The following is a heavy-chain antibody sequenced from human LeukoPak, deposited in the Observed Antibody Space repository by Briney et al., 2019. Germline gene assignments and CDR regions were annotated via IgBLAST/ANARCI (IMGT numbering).Heavy chain of an antibody. CDR2: IIHSGRT. J-gene: IGHJ4*02. CDR1: GGSIRSYY. Sequence: SETLSLTCTVSGGSIRSYYWSWIRQPPGKGLEWIGEIIHSGRTSYNPSLKGRVTISIDTSKHQFSLNLSSVTAADTAMYYCASRERWGQGTLVTVSS. V-gene: IGHV4-34*12. CDR3: ASRER.